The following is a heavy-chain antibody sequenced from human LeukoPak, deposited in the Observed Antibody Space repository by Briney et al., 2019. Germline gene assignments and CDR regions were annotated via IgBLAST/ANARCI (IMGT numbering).Heavy chain of an antibody. CDR1: GGSLTSTYYF. D-gene: IGHD7-27*01. CDR3: ARGTRLNWGPFFDY. CDR2: ISHTGST. V-gene: IGHV4-39*07. J-gene: IGHJ4*02. Sequence: SETLSLTCTVSGGSLTSTYYFWGWIRQPPGKGLEWIGSISHTGSTYYNPSLKSRVTLSVDTSKNQFSLKLSSVTAADTAVYYCARGTRLNWGPFFDYWGQGTLVTVSS.